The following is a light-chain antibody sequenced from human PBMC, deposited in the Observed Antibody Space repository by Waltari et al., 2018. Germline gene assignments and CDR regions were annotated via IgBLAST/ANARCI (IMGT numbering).Light chain of an antibody. J-gene: IGKJ2*01. CDR3: QQDDNVPRT. V-gene: IGKV1-33*01. CDR1: QYITNY. CDR2: DAS. Sequence: DIQMTQSPSSLSASVGDRVTITCQASQYITNYLNWYQQKPGKAPKLLLYDASNLETGVPSRLSGSGSGTDCTFTISNLQPEDIATYYCQQDDNVPRTFGQGTKLEI.